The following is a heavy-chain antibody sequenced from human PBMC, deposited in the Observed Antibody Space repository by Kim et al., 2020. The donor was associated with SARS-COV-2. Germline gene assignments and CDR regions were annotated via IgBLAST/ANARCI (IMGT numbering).Heavy chain of an antibody. D-gene: IGHD3-10*01. CDR2: ISSSGSTI. J-gene: IGHJ5*02. Sequence: GGSLRLSCAASGFTFSDYYTSWIRQAPGKGLEWVSYISSSGSTIYYADSVKGRFTISRDNAKNSLYLQMNSLRAEDTAVYYCARDGARGRITMVRGVIIGNWFDPWGQGTLVTVSS. V-gene: IGHV3-11*04. CDR1: GFTFSDYY. CDR3: ARDGARGRITMVRGVIIGNWFDP.